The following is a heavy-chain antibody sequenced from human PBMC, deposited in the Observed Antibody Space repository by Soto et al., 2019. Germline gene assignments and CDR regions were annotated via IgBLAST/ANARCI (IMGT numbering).Heavy chain of an antibody. Sequence: EVQLVESGGGLIQPGGSLRLSCATSGFVVSRNYMHWVRQAPGKGLEWVAVMYSDGKTYDAESVKGRFTISRDNSKSTVFLHMKSLTAEDTAVYYCARSPYCGTECNTGYLDFWGQGSLVTVSS. CDR1: GFVVSRNY. D-gene: IGHD2-21*01. CDR3: ARSPYCGTECNTGYLDF. V-gene: IGHV3-53*01. CDR2: MYSDGKT. J-gene: IGHJ4*02.